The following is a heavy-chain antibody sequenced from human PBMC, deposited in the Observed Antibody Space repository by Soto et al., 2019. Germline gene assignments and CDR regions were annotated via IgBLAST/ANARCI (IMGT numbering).Heavy chain of an antibody. CDR2: ISYSGRT. CDR1: GGSITSGSYY. D-gene: IGHD6-13*01. J-gene: IGHJ5*02. Sequence: QVQLLESGPGLVKASQPLSLTCNVSGGSITSGSYYWNWIRHFPGKGLEWIGYISYSGRTHYNPSLESRVSISVDKSKKQFSLKVTSVTAADTAVYYCARGPLIAAAGTGFDPWGQGTLVTVSS. V-gene: IGHV4-31*03. CDR3: ARGPLIAAAGTGFDP.